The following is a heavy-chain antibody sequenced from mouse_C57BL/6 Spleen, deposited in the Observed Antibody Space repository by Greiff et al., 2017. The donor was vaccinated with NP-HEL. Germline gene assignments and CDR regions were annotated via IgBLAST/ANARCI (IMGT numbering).Heavy chain of an antibody. J-gene: IGHJ2*01. CDR3: ARGHGYDKRLDY. V-gene: IGHV1-76*01. Sequence: VQLQQSGAELVRPGASVKLSCKASGYTFTDYYINWVKQRPGQGLEWIARIYPGSGNTYYNEKFKGKATLTAEKSSSTAYMQLSSLTSEDSAVYCCARGHGYDKRLDYWGQGTTLTVSS. CDR1: GYTFTDYY. D-gene: IGHD2-2*01. CDR2: IYPGSGNT.